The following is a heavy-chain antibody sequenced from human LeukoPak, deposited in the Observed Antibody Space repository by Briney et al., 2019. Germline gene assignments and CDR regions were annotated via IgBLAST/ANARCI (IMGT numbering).Heavy chain of an antibody. D-gene: IGHD6-13*01. CDR3: ATHSSSWGEFDY. V-gene: IGHV4-39*01. CDR2: IYYSGST. J-gene: IGHJ4*02. CDR1: GGSFSSYY. Sequence: KPSETLSLTCAVYGGSFSSYYWGWIRQPPGKGLEWIGSIYYSGSTYYNPSLKSRVTISVDTSKNQFSLKLSSVTAADTAVYYCATHSSSWGEFDYWGQGTLVTVSS.